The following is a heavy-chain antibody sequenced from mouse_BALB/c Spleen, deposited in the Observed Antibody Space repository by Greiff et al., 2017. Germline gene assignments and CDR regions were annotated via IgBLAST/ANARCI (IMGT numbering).Heavy chain of an antibody. CDR2: ISYDGSN. V-gene: IGHV3-6*02. CDR3: ARAPYGYDDGYYAMDY. Sequence: EVKLQESGPGLVKPSQSLSLTCSVTGYSITSGYYWNWIRQFPGNKLEWMGYISYDGSNNYNPSLKNRISITRDTSKNQFFLKLNSVTTEDTATYYCARAPYGYDDGYYAMDYWGQGTSVTVSS. CDR1: GYSITSGYY. D-gene: IGHD2-2*01. J-gene: IGHJ4*01.